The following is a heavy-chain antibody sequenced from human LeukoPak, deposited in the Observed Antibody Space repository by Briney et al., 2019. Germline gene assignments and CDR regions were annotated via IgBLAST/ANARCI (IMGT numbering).Heavy chain of an antibody. CDR3: ATVVVSCTSPTCPRDY. J-gene: IGHJ4*02. CDR2: IYYSGST. V-gene: IGHV4-39*01. D-gene: IGHD2-2*01. CDR1: GGSISNSAYY. Sequence: PSETLSLTCTVSGGSISNSAYYWGWIRQPPGKGLEWIGTIYYSGSTYYNPSLKSRVTISVDTSKNQFSLKLSSVTAADSAVYYCATVVVSCTSPTCPRDYWGQGTLVTVSS.